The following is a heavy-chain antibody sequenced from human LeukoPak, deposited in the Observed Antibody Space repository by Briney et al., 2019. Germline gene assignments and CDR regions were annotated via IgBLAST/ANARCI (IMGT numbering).Heavy chain of an antibody. CDR1: GFTFSSYG. J-gene: IGHJ4*02. CDR3: AKDPEMGSGYEADY. CDR2: IRYDGSNK. V-gene: IGHV3-30*02. Sequence: GGSLRLSCAASGFTFSSYGMHWVRQAPGKGLEWVAFIRYDGSNKYYADSVKGRFTISRDNSKNTLYLQMNSLRAEDTAVYYCAKDPEMGSGYEADYWGQGTLVTVSS. D-gene: IGHD5-12*01.